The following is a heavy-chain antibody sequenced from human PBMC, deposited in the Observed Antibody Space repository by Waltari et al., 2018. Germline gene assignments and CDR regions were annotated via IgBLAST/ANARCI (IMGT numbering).Heavy chain of an antibody. Sequence: QVQLQQWGAGLLKPSETLSLTCAVYGGSFSGYYWSWIRQPPGKGLEWIGEINHSGSTNYNPSLKSRVTISVDTSKNQFSLKLSSVTAADTAVYYCARCDSSGYDYWGQGTLVTVSS. CDR2: INHSGST. CDR1: GGSFSGYY. D-gene: IGHD3-22*01. CDR3: ARCDSSGYDY. J-gene: IGHJ4*02. V-gene: IGHV4-34*01.